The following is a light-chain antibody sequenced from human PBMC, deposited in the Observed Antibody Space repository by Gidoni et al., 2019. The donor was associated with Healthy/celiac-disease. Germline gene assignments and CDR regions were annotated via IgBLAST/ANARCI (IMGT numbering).Light chain of an antibody. CDR2: GAS. V-gene: IGKV3-20*01. CDR1: QSVSSSY. Sequence: EIVLTQSPGTLSLSPGERATLSCRASQSVSSSYLAWYQQKPGQAARLLIYGASSRATGIPDRFSGSGSGTDFTLTIRRLEPEDFAVYYCQQYGSSPLTFGHGTRLEI. CDR3: QQYGSSPLT. J-gene: IGKJ5*01.